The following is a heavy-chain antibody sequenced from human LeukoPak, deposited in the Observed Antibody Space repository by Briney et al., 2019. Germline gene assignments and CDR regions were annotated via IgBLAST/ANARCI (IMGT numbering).Heavy chain of an antibody. J-gene: IGHJ4*02. CDR2: ISSSSSYI. Sequence: PGGSLRLSCVVSGFTFSSYSMNWVRQAPGKGLEWVSSISSSSSYIYYADSVKGRFTISRDNAKNSLYLQMNSLRAEDTAVYYCAREGRWLQQFDYWGQGTLVTVSS. CDR1: GFTFSSYS. CDR3: AREGRWLQQFDY. V-gene: IGHV3-21*01. D-gene: IGHD5-24*01.